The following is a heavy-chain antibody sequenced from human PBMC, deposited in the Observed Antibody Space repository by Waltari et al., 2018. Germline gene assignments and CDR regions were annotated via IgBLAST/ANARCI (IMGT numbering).Heavy chain of an antibody. CDR1: GFNVSTYS. V-gene: IGHV3-66*01. CDR2: IYTGGSA. CDR3: ARDYQYANDC. Sequence: DVQLVESGGRLVQPGGSLSLSCAASGFNVSTYSINWVRQSPGKGLEWVSFIYTGGSAYHADFVKGRFTVSRDISKNTLYLHMDSLRADDTAVYYCARDYQYANDCWGQGTLVTVSS. J-gene: IGHJ4*02.